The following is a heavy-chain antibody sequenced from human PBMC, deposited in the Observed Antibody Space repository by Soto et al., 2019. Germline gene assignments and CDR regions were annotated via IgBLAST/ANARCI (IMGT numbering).Heavy chain of an antibody. V-gene: IGHV3-33*01. J-gene: IGHJ4*02. CDR1: GFTFSSLS. CDR3: ARDMGYSSGHGFDY. CDR2: IWNDGSNK. Sequence: VQLVESGGGVVQPGRSLRLSCEASGFTFSSLSMHWVRQAPGKGLDWVALIWNDGSNKYYSDSVKGRFTISRDNSKNTLYLQMNSLRAEDTALYYCARDMGYSSGHGFDYWGQGTLVTVSS. D-gene: IGHD6-19*01.